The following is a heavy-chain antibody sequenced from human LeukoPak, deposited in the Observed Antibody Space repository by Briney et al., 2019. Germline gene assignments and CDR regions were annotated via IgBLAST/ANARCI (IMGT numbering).Heavy chain of an antibody. Sequence: SVKVSSKASGGPFSSYAITWVRQAPGQGLEWMGGIIPIFGTANYAQKFQGRVTITTDESTSTAYMELSRMRSDDTAVYYCARVTVYGWGNDKPFDYWGQGTLVTVSS. V-gene: IGHV1-69*05. CDR3: ARVTVYGWGNDKPFDY. CDR1: GGPFSSYA. D-gene: IGHD3-10*01. CDR2: IIPIFGTA. J-gene: IGHJ4*02.